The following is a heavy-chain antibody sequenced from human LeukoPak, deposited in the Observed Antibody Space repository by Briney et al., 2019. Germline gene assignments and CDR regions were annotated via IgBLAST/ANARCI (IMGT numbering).Heavy chain of an antibody. Sequence: GGSLRLSCAASGFTFSSYGMHWVRQAPGKGLEWVAVISYDGTNKYYADSVKGRFTISRDNSKNTLYLQMNSLRAEDTAVYYCARQNWNFEYWGQGILVTVSS. CDR2: ISYDGTNK. CDR3: ARQNWNFEY. J-gene: IGHJ4*02. D-gene: IGHD1-1*01. V-gene: IGHV3-30*03. CDR1: GFTFSSYG.